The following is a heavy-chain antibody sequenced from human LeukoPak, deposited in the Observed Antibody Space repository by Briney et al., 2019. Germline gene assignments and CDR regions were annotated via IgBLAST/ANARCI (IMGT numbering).Heavy chain of an antibody. CDR3: ARAAAAGPFDY. J-gene: IGHJ4*02. CDR2: ISSSSSSYI. D-gene: IGHD6-13*01. CDR1: GFTFSSYS. Sequence: PGGSLRLSCAASGFTFSSYSMNWVRQAPGKGLEWVSSISSSSSSYIYYADSVKGRFTISRDNAKNSLYLQMNSLRAEDTAVYYCARAAAAGPFDYWGQGTLVTVSS. V-gene: IGHV3-21*01.